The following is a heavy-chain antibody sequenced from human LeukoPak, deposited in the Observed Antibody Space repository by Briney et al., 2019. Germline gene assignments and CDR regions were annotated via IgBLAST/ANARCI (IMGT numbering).Heavy chain of an antibody. CDR2: IYPGDSDT. Sequence: GESLKISCKGSGYSFTSYWIGWVRQMPGKGLEWMGIIYPGDSDTRYSPPFQGQVTISADKSISTAYLQWSSLKASDTAMYYCARHPTHYYDSSGYYAFDIWGQGTMVTVSS. CDR1: GYSFTSYW. D-gene: IGHD3-22*01. V-gene: IGHV5-51*01. J-gene: IGHJ3*02. CDR3: ARHPTHYYDSSGYYAFDI.